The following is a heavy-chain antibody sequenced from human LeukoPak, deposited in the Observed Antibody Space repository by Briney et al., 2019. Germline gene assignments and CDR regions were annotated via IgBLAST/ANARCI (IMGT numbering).Heavy chain of an antibody. CDR1: GGSISSGGYS. D-gene: IGHD2-2*01. Sequence: SETLSLTCAVSGGSISSGGYSWSWIRQPPGKGLEWIGYIYHSGSTYYNPSLKSRVTISVDTSKNQFSLKLSSVTAADTAVYYCARRGSSTRPIDYWGQGTLVTVSS. V-gene: IGHV4-30-2*03. CDR2: IYHSGST. J-gene: IGHJ4*02. CDR3: ARRGSSTRPIDY.